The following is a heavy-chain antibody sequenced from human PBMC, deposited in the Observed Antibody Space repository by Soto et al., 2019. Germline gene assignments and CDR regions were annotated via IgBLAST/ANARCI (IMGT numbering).Heavy chain of an antibody. D-gene: IGHD2-15*01. CDR3: ARSSPRYCSGGSCYSEAFDI. Sequence: QSQTLSLTCAISGDSVSSNSAAWTWIRQSPSRGLEWLGRTYYRSKWYNDYAVSVKSRITINPDTSKNQFSLQLNSVTPEDTAVYYCARSSPRYCSGGSCYSEAFDIWGQGTMVTVSS. J-gene: IGHJ3*02. V-gene: IGHV6-1*01. CDR1: GDSVSSNSAA. CDR2: TYYRSKWYN.